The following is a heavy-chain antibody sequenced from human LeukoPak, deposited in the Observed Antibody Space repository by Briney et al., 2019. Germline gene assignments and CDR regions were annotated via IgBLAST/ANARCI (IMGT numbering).Heavy chain of an antibody. Sequence: AGGSLRLSCAASGFPFSSYAMHWVRQAPGKGLEWIGEINHSGSANYNPSLKSRLIISLDTSKNQFSLQLNSVTAADTAVYYCARVVIRYWYFDLWGRGTLVTVSS. V-gene: IGHV4-34*01. D-gene: IGHD2-2*01. CDR3: ARVVIRYWYFDL. CDR1: GFPFSSYA. CDR2: INHSGSA. J-gene: IGHJ2*01.